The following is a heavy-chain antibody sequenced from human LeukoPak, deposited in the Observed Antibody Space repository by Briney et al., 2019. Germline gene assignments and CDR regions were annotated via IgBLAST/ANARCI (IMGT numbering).Heavy chain of an antibody. CDR3: ARTVSPAVTFFDH. J-gene: IGHJ4*02. Sequence: GESLKTSCKASGYSFTSYWIGWVRQRPGKGLEWMGITYPDDSDTRYSPSFQGQVTISADKSITTAYLQWSSLKASDTAIYYCARTVSPAVTFFDHWGQGTLVTVSS. CDR2: TYPDDSDT. CDR1: GYSFTSYW. V-gene: IGHV5-51*01. D-gene: IGHD4-17*01.